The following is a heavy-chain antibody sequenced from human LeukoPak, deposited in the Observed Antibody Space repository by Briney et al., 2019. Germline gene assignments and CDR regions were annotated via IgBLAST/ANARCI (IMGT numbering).Heavy chain of an antibody. CDR3: ARNRSEPLGNGGSFDY. Sequence: SETLSLTCAVSGYSISSGDYWGWIRQPPGKGLEWIGSIFNSGSTYYNPSLKSRVTISADTSKGHFSLKLSSVTAADTAVYYCARNRSEPLGNGGSFDYWGQGTLVTVSS. D-gene: IGHD3-16*01. V-gene: IGHV4-38-2*01. CDR2: IFNSGST. CDR1: GYSISSGDY. J-gene: IGHJ4*02.